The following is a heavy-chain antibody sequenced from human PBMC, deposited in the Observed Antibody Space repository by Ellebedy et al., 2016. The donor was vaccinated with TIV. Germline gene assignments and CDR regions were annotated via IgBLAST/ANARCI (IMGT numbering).Heavy chain of an antibody. Sequence: GESLKIPCAASGITFSSYAMNWVRQAPGKGLEWVSGISGSGGTTFYADSVKGRFTISRDNSKNTLYLQMNSLGVDDTAIYYSAKEALAVWGQGTLVTVSS. D-gene: IGHD6-19*01. CDR2: ISGSGGTT. J-gene: IGHJ4*02. CDR3: AKEALAV. CDR1: GITFSSYA. V-gene: IGHV3-23*01.